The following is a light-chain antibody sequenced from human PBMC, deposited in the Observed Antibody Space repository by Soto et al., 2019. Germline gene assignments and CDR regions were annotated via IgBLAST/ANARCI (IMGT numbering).Light chain of an antibody. CDR2: DVF. CDR3: SSYTNFNSL. Sequence: QSALTQPASVSGSPGQSITISCTGTSSDVGAYNYVSWYQQHPGKAPKLMIYDVFNRPSGVSDRFSGSKSGNTASLTISGIQAEDEADYFCSSYTNFNSLFGGGTKLTVL. J-gene: IGLJ3*02. V-gene: IGLV2-14*03. CDR1: SSDVGAYNY.